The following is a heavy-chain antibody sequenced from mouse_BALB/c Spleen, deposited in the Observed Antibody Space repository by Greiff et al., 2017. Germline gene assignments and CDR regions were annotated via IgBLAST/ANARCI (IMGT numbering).Heavy chain of an antibody. CDR1: GYSITSGYY. V-gene: IGHV3-6*02. CDR3: ARGDYERFAY. Sequence: EVKLMESGPGLVKPSQSLSLTCSVTGYSITSGYYWNWIRQFPGKKLEWMGYINYDGSNNYNPSLKNRISITRDTSKNQFFLKLNSVTTEDTATCYCARGDYERFAYWGQGTLVTVSA. D-gene: IGHD2-4*01. CDR2: INYDGSN. J-gene: IGHJ3*01.